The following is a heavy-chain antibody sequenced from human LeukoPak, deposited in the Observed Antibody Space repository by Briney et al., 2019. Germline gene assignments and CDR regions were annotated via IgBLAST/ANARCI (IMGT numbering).Heavy chain of an antibody. D-gene: IGHD4-11*01. V-gene: IGHV4-34*01. CDR3: ASQATVTTMDY. J-gene: IGHJ4*02. CDR2: INHSGNT. Sequence: SETLSLTCAVYGGSFSGYYWSWIRQPPGKGLEWIGEINHSGNTNYNPSLKSRVTISVDTSKNQFSLKLSSVTAADTAVYYCASQATVTTMDYWGQGTLVTVSS. CDR1: GGSFSGYY.